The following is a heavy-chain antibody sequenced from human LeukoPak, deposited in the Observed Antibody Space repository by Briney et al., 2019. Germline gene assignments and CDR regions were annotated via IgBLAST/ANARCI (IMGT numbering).Heavy chain of an antibody. D-gene: IGHD2-2*01. CDR1: GLTFSSYW. V-gene: IGHV3-7*01. CDR2: IKQDGSEK. J-gene: IGHJ4*02. CDR3: ARVGCTSTSCLAN. Sequence: GGSLRLSCAVSGLTFSSYWMTWVRQAPGKGLELVANIKQDGSEKYYVDSVKGRFTVSRDDAKNSLYLQMSSVRAEDTAVYYCARVGCTSTSCLANWGQGTLVTVSS.